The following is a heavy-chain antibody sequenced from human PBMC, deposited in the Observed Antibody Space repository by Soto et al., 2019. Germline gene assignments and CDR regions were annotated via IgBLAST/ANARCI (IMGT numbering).Heavy chain of an antibody. J-gene: IGHJ6*02. D-gene: IGHD2-8*01. CDR3: AREHCTNGECLQDGYYYYGMDI. CDR1: GYTFTSYG. Sequence: ASVKVSCKASGYTFTSYGISWVRQAPGQGLEWMGWISAYNGNTKYAQKFQGRVTITADESTTTAYMELSSLRSEDTAVYYCAREHCTNGECLQDGYYYYGMDIWGQGTTVTVSS. V-gene: IGHV1-18*01. CDR2: ISAYNGNT.